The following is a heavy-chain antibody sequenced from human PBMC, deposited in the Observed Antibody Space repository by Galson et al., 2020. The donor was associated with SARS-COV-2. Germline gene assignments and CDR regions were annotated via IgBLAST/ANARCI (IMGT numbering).Heavy chain of an antibody. J-gene: IGHJ4*02. D-gene: IGHD3-22*01. V-gene: IGHV3-21*01. CDR3: AGGYYDSSGYSWY. CDR2: ISSSSSYI. CDR1: GFTFSSYS. Sequence: KIGESLKISCAASGFTFSSYSMNWVRQAPGKGLEWVSSISSSSSYIYYADSVKGRFTISRDNAKNSLYLQMNSLRAEDTAVYYCAGGYYDSSGYSWYWGQGTLVTVSS.